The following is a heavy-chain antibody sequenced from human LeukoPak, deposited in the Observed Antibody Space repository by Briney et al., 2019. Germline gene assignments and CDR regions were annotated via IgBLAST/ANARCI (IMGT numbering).Heavy chain of an antibody. D-gene: IGHD6-6*01. CDR3: AREHSSSSGSVSDY. Sequence: GGSLRLSCAASGFTFSSYGMHWVRQAPGKGLEWVAFIRYDGSNKYYADSVKGRFTISRDNSKNTLYLQMNSLRDEDTAVYYCAREHSSSSGSVSDYWGQGTLVTVSS. CDR2: IRYDGSNK. V-gene: IGHV3-30*02. CDR1: GFTFSSYG. J-gene: IGHJ4*02.